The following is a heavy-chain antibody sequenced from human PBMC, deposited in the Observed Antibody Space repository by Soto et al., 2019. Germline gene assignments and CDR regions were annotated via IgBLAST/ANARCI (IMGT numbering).Heavy chain of an antibody. J-gene: IGHJ4*02. Sequence: SSETLSLTCTVSGGSISSTSHHWAWIRQPPGKGLEWIGSIYYSGTTYYNPSLKSRLTIFVDTSKNQFSLKLSSVTAADTAVYFCTREHSSTSEYWSQGTLVTVSS. CDR1: GGSISSTSHH. CDR2: IYYSGTT. V-gene: IGHV4-39*01. CDR3: TREHSSTSEY. D-gene: IGHD6-13*01.